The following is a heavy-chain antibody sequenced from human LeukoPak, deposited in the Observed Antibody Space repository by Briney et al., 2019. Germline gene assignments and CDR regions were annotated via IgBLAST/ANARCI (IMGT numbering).Heavy chain of an antibody. V-gene: IGHV3-48*01. J-gene: IGHJ6*03. CDR1: GFTFSSYS. CDR3: ARSGYDHYYYYYYMDV. CDR2: ISSSSSTI. D-gene: IGHD5-12*01. Sequence: GGSLRLSCAASGFTFSSYSMNWVSQAPGKGLEWVSYISSSSSTIYYADSVKGRFTISRDNAKNSLYLQMNSLRAEDTAVYYCARSGYDHYYYYYYMDVWGKGTTVTVSS.